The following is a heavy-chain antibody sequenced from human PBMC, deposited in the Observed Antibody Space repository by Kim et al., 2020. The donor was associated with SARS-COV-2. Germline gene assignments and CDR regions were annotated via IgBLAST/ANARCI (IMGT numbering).Heavy chain of an antibody. Sequence: GGSLRLSCVASGFSVRDNYMNWVRQTPGKGLEWVSIVYSGGATYYADSVEGRFTISRDNSKNTVFLQMSSLDTEDTAVYFCARSKYNWNLYGLDVWGQG. CDR1: GFSVRDNY. CDR2: VYSGGAT. D-gene: IGHD1-7*01. J-gene: IGHJ6*02. CDR3: ARSKYNWNLYGLDV. V-gene: IGHV3-53*01.